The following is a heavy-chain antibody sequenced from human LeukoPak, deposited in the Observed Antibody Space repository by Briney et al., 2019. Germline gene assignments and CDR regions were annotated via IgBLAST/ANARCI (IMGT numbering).Heavy chain of an antibody. J-gene: IGHJ4*02. Sequence: GGSLRLSCAASGFMFSTYWMTWVREAPGKGGEWVANIKPEGSETYYVDSVKGRFTISRDNTKNLLYLQMNSLRGEAAAVYYCGGFAYEAALHLWGQGTLVTVSS. CDR2: IKPEGSET. CDR1: GFMFSTYW. CDR3: GGFAYEAALHL. V-gene: IGHV3-7*01. D-gene: IGHD6-6*01.